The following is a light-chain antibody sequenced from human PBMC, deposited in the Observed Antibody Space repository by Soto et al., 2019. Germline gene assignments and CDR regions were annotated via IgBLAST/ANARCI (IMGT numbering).Light chain of an antibody. V-gene: IGKV3-20*01. CDR1: QSVSNNY. Sequence: EIVMTQSPATLSLSPGQSATLSCRDSQSVSNNYLAWYQQKTGQAPRILIYGESSRATGIPDRFSGSGSGTDLNLTISRLEPEDFAVYYCQQYGSSPLTCGGGTKVDI. CDR2: GES. J-gene: IGKJ4*01. CDR3: QQYGSSPLT.